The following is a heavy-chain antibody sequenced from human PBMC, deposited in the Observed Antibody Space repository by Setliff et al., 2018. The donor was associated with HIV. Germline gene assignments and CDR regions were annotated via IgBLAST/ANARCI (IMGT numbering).Heavy chain of an antibody. D-gene: IGHD2-2*01. CDR1: GHTFINYY. J-gene: IGHJ4*01. CDR3: VRAMGLGSTSLPLDY. V-gene: IGHV1-2*02. CDR2: INPDSGAT. Sequence: WASVKVSCKAPGHTFINYYIHWVRQAPGQGLEWMGWINPDSGATKYAQKFQGRVTMTRDTSVTTAYLEVNSLRPHDTAIFYCVRAMGLGSTSLPLDYWGHGTLVTVSS.